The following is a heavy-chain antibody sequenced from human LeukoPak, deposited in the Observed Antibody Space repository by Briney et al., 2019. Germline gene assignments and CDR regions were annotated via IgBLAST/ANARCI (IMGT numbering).Heavy chain of an antibody. CDR2: IYYSGNT. V-gene: IGHV4-39*01. Sequence: SETLSLTCTVSSGSINRNGYFWGWIRQPPGKGLEWIGNIYYSGNTSYSPSLKSRVTISVDTSKNQFSLRLTSVTAADTAVYFCARSPLLLSFGEFSQGWFDPWGHGTLVTVSS. J-gene: IGHJ5*02. D-gene: IGHD3-10*01. CDR3: ARSPLLLSFGEFSQGWFDP. CDR1: SGSINRNGYF.